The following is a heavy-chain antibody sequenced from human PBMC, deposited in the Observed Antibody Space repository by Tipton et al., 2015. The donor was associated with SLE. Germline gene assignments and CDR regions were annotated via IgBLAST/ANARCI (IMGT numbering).Heavy chain of an antibody. CDR1: GGSISSYY. Sequence: TLSLTCTVSGGSISSYYWSWIRQPPGKGLEWIGHINYSGRTDYKPSLKSRVTMSVDTAKNQFSLKLTSVTAADTAVYYCARGLLTWRGAVVGVDVWGQGTTVNVSS. D-gene: IGHD2-21*01. CDR3: ARGLLTWRGAVVGVDV. J-gene: IGHJ6*02. CDR2: INYSGRT. V-gene: IGHV4-59*08.